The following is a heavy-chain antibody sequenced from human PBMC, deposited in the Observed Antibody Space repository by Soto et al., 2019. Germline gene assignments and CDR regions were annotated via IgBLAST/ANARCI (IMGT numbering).Heavy chain of an antibody. Sequence: QVQLVQSGAEVKKPGSSVKVSCKASGGTFSSYAISWVRQAPGQGLEWMGGIIPIFGTANYAQKFQGRVTIAADESSSIGCMELGRLRSEDTVVYYCARAGSSSSGPHAEIWGQGALVTDSS. D-gene: IGHD3-22*01. J-gene: IGHJ4*02. V-gene: IGHV1-69*01. CDR3: ARAGSSSSGPHAEI. CDR2: IIPIFGTA. CDR1: GGTFSSYA.